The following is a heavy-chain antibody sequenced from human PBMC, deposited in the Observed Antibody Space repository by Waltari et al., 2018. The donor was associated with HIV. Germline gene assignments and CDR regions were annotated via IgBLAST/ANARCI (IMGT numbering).Heavy chain of an antibody. D-gene: IGHD6-13*01. CDR2: SSSSGSFI. CDR1: GFTFSDYS. Sequence: EVQLVDSGGGLVKPGGSLRLSCAASGFTFSDYSMNWVRQSPGKGLGWVSSSSSSGSFICYADSVKGRFTISRDNAQNSMYLQMNNLRADDSAMYYCARDSRGTSWSLNWFDPWGQGTLVTVSS. CDR3: ARDSRGTSWSLNWFDP. V-gene: IGHV3-21*02. J-gene: IGHJ5*02.